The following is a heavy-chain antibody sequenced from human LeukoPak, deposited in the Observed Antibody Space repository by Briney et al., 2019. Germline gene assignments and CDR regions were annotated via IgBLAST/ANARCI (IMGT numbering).Heavy chain of an antibody. J-gene: IGHJ6*03. Sequence: GGSLRLSCAASGFTFSSYWMHWVRQAPGKGLVWVSRINSDGSSTSYADSVKGRFTISRDNAKNTLYLQMNSLRAEDTAVYYCARGLGFSPGEYYYMDVWGEGTTVTVSS. CDR1: GFTFSSYW. CDR3: ARGLGFSPGEYYYMDV. D-gene: IGHD2-21*01. V-gene: IGHV3-74*01. CDR2: INSDGSST.